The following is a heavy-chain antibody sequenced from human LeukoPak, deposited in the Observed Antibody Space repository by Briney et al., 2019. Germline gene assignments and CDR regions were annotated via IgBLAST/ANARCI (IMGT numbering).Heavy chain of an antibody. CDR1: GFTFSSYA. Sequence: GGSLRLSCAASGFTFSSYAMSWVRQASGKGLEWVSAISGSGGSTYYADSVKGRFTISRDNSKNTLYLQMNSLRAEDTAVYYCAKNFMVRGVSPFDYWGQGTLVTVSS. V-gene: IGHV3-23*01. CDR3: AKNFMVRGVSPFDY. J-gene: IGHJ4*02. CDR2: ISGSGGST. D-gene: IGHD3-10*01.